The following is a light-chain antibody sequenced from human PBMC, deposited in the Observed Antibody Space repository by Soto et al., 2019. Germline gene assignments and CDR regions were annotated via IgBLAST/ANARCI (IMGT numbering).Light chain of an antibody. CDR2: EGT. J-gene: IGLJ2*01. CDR3: CSYGGTSAD. CDR1: SSAVGTYYL. V-gene: IGLV2-23*01. Sequence: QSALTQPASVSGSPGQSITISCSGISSAVGTYYLVSWFQVHPGKAPQRIIFEGTKRPSGVSSRFSGSESGDTASLTISGLQADDEAHYYCCSYGGTSADFGEGTKLTVL.